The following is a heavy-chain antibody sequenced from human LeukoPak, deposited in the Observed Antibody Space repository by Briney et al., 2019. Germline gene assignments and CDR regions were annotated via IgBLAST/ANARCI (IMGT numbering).Heavy chain of an antibody. CDR2: IITIFGTA. D-gene: IGHD1-1*01. CDR1: GGTFSSYA. V-gene: IGHV1-69*01. Sequence: SVKVSCKASGGTFSSYAISWVRQAPGQGLEWMGGIITIFGTANYAQKFQGRVTITADESTSTAYMELSSLRSEDTAVYYCARDSTTGTQFDYWGQGTLVTVSS. CDR3: ARDSTTGTQFDY. J-gene: IGHJ4*02.